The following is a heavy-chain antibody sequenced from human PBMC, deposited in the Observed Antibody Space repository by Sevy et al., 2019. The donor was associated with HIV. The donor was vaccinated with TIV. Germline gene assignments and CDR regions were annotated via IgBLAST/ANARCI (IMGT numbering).Heavy chain of an antibody. CDR2: IYHSGST. Sequence: SETLSLTCTVSGYSISSGYYWGWIRQPPGKGLEWIGSIYHSGSTYYNPSLKSRVTISVDTSKNQFSLKLSSVTAADTAAYYCARVAIAVAAPYYFDYWGQGTLVTVSS. V-gene: IGHV4-38-2*02. D-gene: IGHD6-19*01. CDR1: GYSISSGYY. CDR3: ARVAIAVAAPYYFDY. J-gene: IGHJ4*02.